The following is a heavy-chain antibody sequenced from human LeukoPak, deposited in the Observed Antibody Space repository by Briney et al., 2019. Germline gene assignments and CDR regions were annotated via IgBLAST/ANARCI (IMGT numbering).Heavy chain of an antibody. Sequence: GGSLRLSCAASGFTFSSYWMSWVRQAPGKGLEWVANIKQDGSGKYYVDSVKGRFTISRDNAKNSLYLQMNSLRAEDTAVYYCARGAQEEYYYYYYYMDVWGKGTTVTVSS. CDR1: GFTFSSYW. CDR3: ARGAQEEYYYYYYYMDV. CDR2: IKQDGSGK. V-gene: IGHV3-7*01. J-gene: IGHJ6*03.